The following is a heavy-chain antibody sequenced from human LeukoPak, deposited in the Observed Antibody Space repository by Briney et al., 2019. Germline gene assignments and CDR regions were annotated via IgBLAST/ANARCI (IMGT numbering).Heavy chain of an antibody. V-gene: IGHV3-30-3*01. D-gene: IGHD6-19*01. CDR1: GFTFSSYA. Sequence: GGSLRLSCAASGFTFSSYAIHWVRQAPGKGLEWVGVISYDGSNKYYADSVKGRFTISRDNSKNTPYLQMNSLRAEGTAVYYCARDDSSSGWYQGYFDYWGQGTLVTVSS. CDR3: ARDDSSSGWYQGYFDY. J-gene: IGHJ4*02. CDR2: ISYDGSNK.